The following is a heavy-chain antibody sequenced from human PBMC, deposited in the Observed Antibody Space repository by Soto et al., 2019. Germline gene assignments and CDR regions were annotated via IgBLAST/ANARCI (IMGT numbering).Heavy chain of an antibody. CDR2: ISSSSSTI. Sequence: PGGSLRLSCAASGFTFSSYSMNWVRQAPGKGLEWVSYISSSSSTIYYADSVKGRFTISRDNAKNSLYLQMNSLRAEDTAVYYCARDELEDIVVVVAATGAFDIRGQGTMVTVSS. D-gene: IGHD2-15*01. V-gene: IGHV3-48*01. CDR1: GFTFSSYS. CDR3: ARDELEDIVVVVAATGAFDI. J-gene: IGHJ3*02.